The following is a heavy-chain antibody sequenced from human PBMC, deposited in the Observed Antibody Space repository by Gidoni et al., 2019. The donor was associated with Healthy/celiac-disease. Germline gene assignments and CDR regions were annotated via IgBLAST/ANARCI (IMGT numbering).Heavy chain of an antibody. CDR3: ASNSGDSSSWYRYYYGMDV. CDR1: GGTFSSYA. Sequence: QVQLVQSGAEVKKPGSSVKVSCKASGGTFSSYAISWVRQAPGQGLERMGGIIPIFGTANYAQKFQGRVTITADESTSTAYMELSSLRSEDTAVYYCASNSGDSSSWYRYYYGMDVWGQGTTVTVSS. D-gene: IGHD6-13*01. V-gene: IGHV1-69*01. CDR2: IIPIFGTA. J-gene: IGHJ6*02.